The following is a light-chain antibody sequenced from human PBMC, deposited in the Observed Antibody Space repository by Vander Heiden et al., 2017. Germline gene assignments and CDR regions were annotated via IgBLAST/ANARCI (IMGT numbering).Light chain of an antibody. Sequence: EIVLTQSPGTLSLSPGERATLSCRASQSVSSSYLAWYQQKPGQAPRLLIYGASSRATGIPDRFGGSGSGTDFTLTISRLEPEDFAVYYCQQDCSSPWTFGQGTKVEIK. V-gene: IGKV3-20*01. CDR1: QSVSSSY. J-gene: IGKJ1*01. CDR3: QQDCSSPWT. CDR2: GAS.